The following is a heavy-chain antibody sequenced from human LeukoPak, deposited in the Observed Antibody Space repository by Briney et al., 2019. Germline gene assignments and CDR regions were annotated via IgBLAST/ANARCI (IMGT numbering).Heavy chain of an antibody. Sequence: PGGSLRVSCAASGITVSSVHMNWVRQAPGKGLEWVSYISSSGSTICYADSVKGRFTISRDNAKNSLYLQMNSLRAEDTAVYYCARELDYSNYNWFDPWGQGTLVTVSS. CDR1: GITVSSVH. J-gene: IGHJ5*02. D-gene: IGHD4-11*01. CDR2: ISSSGSTI. V-gene: IGHV3-48*03. CDR3: ARELDYSNYNWFDP.